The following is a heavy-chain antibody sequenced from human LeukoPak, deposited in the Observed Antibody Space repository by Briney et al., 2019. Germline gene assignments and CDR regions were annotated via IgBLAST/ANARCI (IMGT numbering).Heavy chain of an antibody. J-gene: IGHJ4*02. D-gene: IGHD2-2*01. V-gene: IGHV4-59*01. CDR3: ARDSVDCSSASCAPDY. Sequence: PSETLSLTCTVSGGSISGYYWSWIRQPPGKGLEWIGYVSYSGSTNYNPSLKSRVTISVDTSKNQVSLKLRSVTAADTAVYYCARDSVDCSSASCAPDYWGQGTLVTVSS. CDR2: VSYSGST. CDR1: GGSISGYY.